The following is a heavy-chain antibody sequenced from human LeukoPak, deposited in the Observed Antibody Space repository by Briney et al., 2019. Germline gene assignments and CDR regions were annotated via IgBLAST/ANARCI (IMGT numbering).Heavy chain of an antibody. CDR2: IYYSGST. CDR1: GGSISSYY. D-gene: IGHD3-9*01. J-gene: IGHJ3*02. Sequence: PSETLSLTCTVSGGSISSYYWSWIRQPPGKGLEWIGYIYYSGSTNYNPSLKSRVTISVDTSKNQFSLKLSSVTAADTAVYYCARDGDYDILTGYYKGAFDIWGQGTMVTVSS. CDR3: ARDGDYDILTGYYKGAFDI. V-gene: IGHV4-59*01.